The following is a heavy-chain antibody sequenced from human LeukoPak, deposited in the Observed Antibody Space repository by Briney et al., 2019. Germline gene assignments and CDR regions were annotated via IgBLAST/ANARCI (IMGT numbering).Heavy chain of an antibody. D-gene: IGHD3-3*01. Sequence: GGSLRLSCAASGFTFSSYAMHWVRQAPGKGLEWVVVISYDGSNKYYADSVKGRFTISRDNSKNTLYLQMNSLRAEDTAVYHCARGYDFWSGPRYYMDVWGKGTTVTVSS. J-gene: IGHJ6*03. CDR2: ISYDGSNK. CDR3: ARGYDFWSGPRYYMDV. CDR1: GFTFSSYA. V-gene: IGHV3-30*01.